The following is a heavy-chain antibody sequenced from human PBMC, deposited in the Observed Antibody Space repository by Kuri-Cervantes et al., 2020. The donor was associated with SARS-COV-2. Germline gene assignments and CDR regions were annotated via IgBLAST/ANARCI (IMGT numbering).Heavy chain of an antibody. J-gene: IGHJ6*03. D-gene: IGHD3-3*01. V-gene: IGHV4-39*01. Sequence: SETLSLTCTVSGGSISSSSYYWGWIRQPPGKGLEWIGSIYYSGSTYYNPSLKSRVTISVDTSKNQFSLKLSSVTAADTAVYYCARHGRGTYYDFWSGYPVGDFYYYYYMDVWGKGTTVTVSS. CDR3: ARHGRGTYYDFWSGYPVGDFYYYYYMDV. CDR2: IYYSGST. CDR1: GGSISSSSYY.